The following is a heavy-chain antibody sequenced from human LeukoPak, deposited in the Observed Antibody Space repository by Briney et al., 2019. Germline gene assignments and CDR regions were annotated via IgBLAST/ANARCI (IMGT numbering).Heavy chain of an antibody. CDR2: INPNSGGT. D-gene: IGHD3-16*01. CDR3: ARAMDYVWGSSTDAFDI. J-gene: IGHJ3*02. CDR1: GYTFTGYY. V-gene: IGHV1-2*02. Sequence: GASVKVSCKASGYTFTGYYMHWVRQAPGQGLEWMGWINPNSGGTNYAQKFQGRVTMTRDTSISTAYMELSRLRSDDTAVYYCARAMDYVWGSSTDAFDIWGQGTMVTVSS.